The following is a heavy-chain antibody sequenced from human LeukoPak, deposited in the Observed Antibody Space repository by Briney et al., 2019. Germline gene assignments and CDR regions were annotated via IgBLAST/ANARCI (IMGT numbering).Heavy chain of an antibody. CDR2: ISAYNGNT. Sequence: ASVKVSCMASGYTFTSYDISWVRQAPGQGLEWMGWISAYNGNTNYAQKLQGRVTMTTDTSTSTAYMELRSLRSDDTAVYYCARDSVLVPATPPRGHWFDPWGQGTLVTVSS. J-gene: IGHJ5*02. CDR1: GYTFTSYD. D-gene: IGHD2-15*01. V-gene: IGHV1-18*01. CDR3: ARDSVLVPATPPRGHWFDP.